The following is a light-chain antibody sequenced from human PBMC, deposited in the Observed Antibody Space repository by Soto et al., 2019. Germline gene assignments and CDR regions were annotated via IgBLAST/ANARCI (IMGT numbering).Light chain of an antibody. CDR1: SSNIGAGYD. J-gene: IGLJ1*01. CDR3: QSYDSSLSGSDV. CDR2: GDS. V-gene: IGLV1-40*01. Sequence: QSVLTQPPSVSGAPGQRVTISCTGSSSNIGAGYDVHWYQQFPGTAPKLLIFGDSNRPSGVPDRFSGSKSGTSASLAITGLQTDDEAXYYCQSYDSSLSGSDVFGTGTKLTVL.